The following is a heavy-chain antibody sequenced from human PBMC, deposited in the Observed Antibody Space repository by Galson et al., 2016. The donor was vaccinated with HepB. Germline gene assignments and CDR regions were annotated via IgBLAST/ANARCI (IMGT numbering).Heavy chain of an antibody. J-gene: IGHJ5*02. Sequence: ETLSLTCTVSGVSVSSVNSYWSWIRQPPGKGLEWLGHIYYTGIDDYNPSLNSRITISVDTSKNQLSLKLTSVTAADTAVYYCAKVPVGVTVVGLDPWGQGTLVSVTS. CDR2: IYYTGID. CDR3: AKVPVGVTVVGLDP. D-gene: IGHD3-3*01. V-gene: IGHV4-61*01. CDR1: GVSVSSVNSY.